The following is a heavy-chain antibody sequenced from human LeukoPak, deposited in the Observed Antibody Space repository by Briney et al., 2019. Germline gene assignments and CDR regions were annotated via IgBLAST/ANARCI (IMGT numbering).Heavy chain of an antibody. J-gene: IGHJ4*02. Sequence: SETLSLTCAVYGGSFSGYYWSWIRQPPGKGLEWIGEINHSGSTNYNPSLKSRVTISVDTSKNQFSLKLSSVTAADTAVYYCARGWAGYFDYWGQGTLVTVSS. D-gene: IGHD6-19*01. CDR2: INHSGST. V-gene: IGHV4-34*01. CDR1: GGSFSGYY. CDR3: ARGWAGYFDY.